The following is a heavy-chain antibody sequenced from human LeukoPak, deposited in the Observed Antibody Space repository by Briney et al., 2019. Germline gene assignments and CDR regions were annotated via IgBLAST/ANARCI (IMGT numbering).Heavy chain of an antibody. J-gene: IGHJ6*03. CDR1: GGSISSGSYY. CDR2: IYTSGST. V-gene: IGHV4-61*02. D-gene: IGHD4-11*01. CDR3: ARDLSPVTTNYYYYMDV. Sequence: PSEALSLTCTVSGGSISSGSYYWSWIRQPAGKGLEWIGRIYTSGSTNYNPSVKSRVTISVDTSKNQFSLKLSSVTAADTAVYYCARDLSPVTTNYYYYMDVWGKGTTVTVSS.